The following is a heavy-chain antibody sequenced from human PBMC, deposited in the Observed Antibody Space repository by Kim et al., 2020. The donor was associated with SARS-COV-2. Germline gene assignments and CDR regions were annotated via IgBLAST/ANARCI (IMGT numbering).Heavy chain of an antibody. CDR3: ARGPVWTENWFDL. V-gene: IGHV4-59*01. Sequence: SETLSLTCAVSGGFITGSHWNWIRQPPGKGLEWIGSVSYTGSTNYSPSLQDRVTISLDTSKKFFSLSLKSVTAADTAVYYCARGPVWTENWFDLWGQGNLVTVSS. CDR1: GGFITGSH. CDR2: VSYTGST. D-gene: IGHD3-10*01. J-gene: IGHJ5*02.